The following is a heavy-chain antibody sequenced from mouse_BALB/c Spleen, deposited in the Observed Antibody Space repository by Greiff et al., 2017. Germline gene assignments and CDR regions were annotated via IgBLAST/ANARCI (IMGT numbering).Heavy chain of an antibody. J-gene: IGHJ3*01. CDR2: INPRSGGT. V-gene: IGHV1-54*01. D-gene: IGHD2-1*01. Sequence: QVHVKQSGAELVRPGTSVKVSCKASGYAFTNYLIEWVKQRPGQGLEWIGVINPRSGGTNYNEKFKGKATLTADKSSSTAYMQLSSLTSDDSAVYFCARGGNGFAYWGQGTLVTVSA. CDR3: ARGGNGFAY. CDR1: GYAFTNYL.